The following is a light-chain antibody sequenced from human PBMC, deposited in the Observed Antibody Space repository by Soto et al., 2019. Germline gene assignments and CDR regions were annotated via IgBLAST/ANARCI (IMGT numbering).Light chain of an antibody. Sequence: QSVLTQPPSASGSPGQSVTIACTGTSSDVGGYNYVSWYQQHPGKAPKLMIYEVTKRPSGVPDRFSGSKSGNTASLTVSGLQAEDEAEYYCSSFAGSNNYVFVTGTKLTVL. CDR3: SSFAGSNNYV. J-gene: IGLJ1*01. CDR2: EVT. V-gene: IGLV2-8*01. CDR1: SSDVGGYNY.